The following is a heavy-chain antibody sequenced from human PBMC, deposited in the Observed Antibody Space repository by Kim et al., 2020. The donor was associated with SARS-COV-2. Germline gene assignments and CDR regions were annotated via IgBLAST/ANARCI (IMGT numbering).Heavy chain of an antibody. CDR3: ARGGIQLLRNSYYYYYGMDV. CDR2: ISYDGSNK. Sequence: GGSLRLSCAASGFTFSSYAMHWVRQAPGKGLEWVAVISYDGSNKYYADSVKGRFTISRDNSKNTLYLQMNSLRAEDTAVYYCARGGIQLLRNSYYYYYGMDVWGQGTTVTVSS. CDR1: GFTFSSYA. D-gene: IGHD5-18*01. V-gene: IGHV3-30*04. J-gene: IGHJ6*02.